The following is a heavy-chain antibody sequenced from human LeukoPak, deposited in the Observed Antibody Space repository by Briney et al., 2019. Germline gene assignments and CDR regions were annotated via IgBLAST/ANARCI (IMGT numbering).Heavy chain of an antibody. CDR2: INPNSGGT. V-gene: IGHV1-2*02. Sequence: ASVKVSCKASGYTFTGYYMHWVRQAPGQGLEWMGWINPNSGGTNYAQKFQGRVTMTRDTSISTAYMELSRLRSGDTAVYYCAREGYYDSSGYGVGDYWGQGTLVTVSS. J-gene: IGHJ4*02. D-gene: IGHD3-22*01. CDR3: AREGYYDSSGYGVGDY. CDR1: GYTFTGYY.